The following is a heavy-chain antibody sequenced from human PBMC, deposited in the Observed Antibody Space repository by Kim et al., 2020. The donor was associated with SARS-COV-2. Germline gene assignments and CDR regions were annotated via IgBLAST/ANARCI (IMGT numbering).Heavy chain of an antibody. CDR2: IYYSGST. D-gene: IGHD3-10*01. Sequence: SETLSLTCTVSGGSISSSSYYWGWIRQPPGKGLEWIGSIYYSGSTYYNPSLKSRVTISVDTSKNQFSLKLSSVTAADTAVYYCARGRYYYGSDWGQGTLVTVSS. V-gene: IGHV4-39*07. CDR1: GGSISSSSYY. J-gene: IGHJ4*02. CDR3: ARGRYYYGSD.